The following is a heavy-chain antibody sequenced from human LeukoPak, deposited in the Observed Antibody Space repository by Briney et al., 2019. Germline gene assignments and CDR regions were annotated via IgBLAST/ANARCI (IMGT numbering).Heavy chain of an antibody. J-gene: IGHJ4*02. V-gene: IGHV4-34*01. Sequence: PSETLSLTCAVYGGSFSSYYWSWIRQPPGKGLEWIGEINHSGSTNYNPSLKSRVTISVDTSKSQFSLKLSSATAADTAVYYCATGRSIRYFDYWGQGTLLTVSS. CDR3: ATGRSIRYFDY. D-gene: IGHD3-9*01. CDR1: GGSFSSYY. CDR2: INHSGST.